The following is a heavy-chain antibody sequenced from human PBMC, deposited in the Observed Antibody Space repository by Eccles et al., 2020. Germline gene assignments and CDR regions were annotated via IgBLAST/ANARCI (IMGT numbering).Heavy chain of an antibody. CDR3: ARSMGNWLLDY. V-gene: IGHV3-11*06. D-gene: IGHD7-27*01. J-gene: IGHJ4*02. Sequence: ADSVKGRFTISRDNAKNSLYLQMNSLRADDTAVYYCARSMGNWLLDYWGQ.